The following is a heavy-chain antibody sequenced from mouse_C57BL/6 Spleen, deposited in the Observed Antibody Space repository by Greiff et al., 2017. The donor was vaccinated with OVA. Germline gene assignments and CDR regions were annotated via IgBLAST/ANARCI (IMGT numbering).Heavy chain of an antibody. D-gene: IGHD2-5*01. Sequence: EVQLQQSGPELVKPGASVKISCKASGYSFTGYYMNWVKQSPEKSLEWIGEINPSTGGTTYNQKFKAKATLTVDKSSSTAYMQLKSLTSEDSAVYYCASTYYSNYEGYFDYWGQGTTLTVSS. V-gene: IGHV1-42*01. CDR2: INPSTGGT. J-gene: IGHJ2*01. CDR1: GYSFTGYY. CDR3: ASTYYSNYEGYFDY.